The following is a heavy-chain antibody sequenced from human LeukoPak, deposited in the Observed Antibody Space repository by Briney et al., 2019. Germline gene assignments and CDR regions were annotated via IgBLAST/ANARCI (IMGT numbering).Heavy chain of an antibody. CDR3: ARDLFELYYYGSGSLY. V-gene: IGHV3-30-3*01. J-gene: IGHJ4*02. CDR1: GFTFSSYA. CDR2: ISYDGSNK. Sequence: PGGSLRLSCAASGFTFSSYAMHWVRQAPGKGLEWVAVISYDGSNKYYADSVKGRFTISRDNSKNTLYLQMNSLRAEDTAVYYCARDLFELYYYGSGSLYWGQGTLVTVSS. D-gene: IGHD3-10*01.